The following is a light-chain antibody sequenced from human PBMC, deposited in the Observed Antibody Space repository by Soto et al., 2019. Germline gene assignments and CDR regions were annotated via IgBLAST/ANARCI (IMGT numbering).Light chain of an antibody. CDR2: DAS. V-gene: IGKV3-20*01. CDR3: QQYRVSPRT. J-gene: IGKJ3*01. Sequence: IVLLKALDTLSLSTAERATLSCRASQSVSINYLAWYQQKPGQAPRLLIYDASSRATGIPHRFSGSGSGTDFALTISSLEPEDLAVYYCQQYRVSPRTFGPGTRVDIK. CDR1: QSVSINY.